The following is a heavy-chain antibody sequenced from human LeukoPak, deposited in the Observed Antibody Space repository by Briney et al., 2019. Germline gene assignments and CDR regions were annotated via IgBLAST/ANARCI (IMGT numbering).Heavy chain of an antibody. CDR2: IWYDGSNK. V-gene: IGHV3-33*01. Sequence: PGGSLRLSCAASGFTFSSHGMHWVRQAPGKGLEWVAVIWYDGSNKFYADSVRGRFTISRDNSKNTLYVQMNSLRAEDTAVYYCARGRGSGWYDAFGIWGQGTMVTVSS. D-gene: IGHD6-19*01. CDR1: GFTFSSHG. J-gene: IGHJ3*02. CDR3: ARGRGSGWYDAFGI.